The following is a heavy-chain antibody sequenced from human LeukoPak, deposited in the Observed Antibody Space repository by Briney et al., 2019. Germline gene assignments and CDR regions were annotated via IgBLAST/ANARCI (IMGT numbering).Heavy chain of an antibody. Sequence: SETLSLTCAVYGGSFSGYYWSWIRQPPGKGLEWIGEINHSGSTNYNPSLKSRVTISVDTSKNQFSLKLSSVTAADTAVYYCAGGYYPYYFDYWAREPWSPSPQ. J-gene: IGHJ4*02. V-gene: IGHV4-34*01. CDR1: GGSFSGYY. CDR3: AGGYYPYYFDY. CDR2: INHSGST. D-gene: IGHD3-22*01.